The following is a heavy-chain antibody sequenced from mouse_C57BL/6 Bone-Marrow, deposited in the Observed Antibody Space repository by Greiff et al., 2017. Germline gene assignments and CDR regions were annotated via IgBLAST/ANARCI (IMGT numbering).Heavy chain of an antibody. Sequence: DVKLVESGPGMVKPSQSLSLTCTVTGYSITSGYDWHWIRHFPGNKLEWMGYISYSGSTNYNPSLKSRISITHDTSKNHFFLKLNSVTTEDTATYYCARGPPNWEGWYFDVWGTGTTVTVSS. J-gene: IGHJ1*03. V-gene: IGHV3-1*01. CDR3: ARGPPNWEGWYFDV. D-gene: IGHD4-1*01. CDR2: ISYSGST. CDR1: GYSITSGYD.